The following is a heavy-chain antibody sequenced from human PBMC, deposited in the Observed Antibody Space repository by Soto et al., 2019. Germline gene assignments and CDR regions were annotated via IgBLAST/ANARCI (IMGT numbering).Heavy chain of an antibody. Sequence: EVQLFESGGGLVEPGESLRLSCAASGFIFKDFAMSWVRQAPGKGLEWVSTITTSDDITYSADYVRGRFTISSDNSANTLFLQMSSLRGDDTATYYCTKGDSSGYFDPSSGYSTPDHWGQGTMVTVSS. CDR3: TKGDSSGYFDPSSGYSTPDH. D-gene: IGHD3-3*01. J-gene: IGHJ5*02. CDR2: ITTSDDIT. CDR1: GFIFKDFA. V-gene: IGHV3-23*01.